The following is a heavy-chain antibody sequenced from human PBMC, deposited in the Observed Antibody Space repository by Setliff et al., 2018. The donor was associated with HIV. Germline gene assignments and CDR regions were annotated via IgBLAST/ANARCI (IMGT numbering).Heavy chain of an antibody. V-gene: IGHV4-4*07. J-gene: IGHJ3*02. D-gene: IGHD3-16*02. CDR1: GGSISSYY. Sequence: SETLSLTCTVSGGSISSYYWSWIRQPAGKGLEWIGRINTSGSTNYNPSLKSRVTMSVDTSKNQFSLKLSSVTAADTAVYYCARDRPHYDYVWGSYPHAFDIWGQGTMVTVSS. CDR3: ARDRPHYDYVWGSYPHAFDI. CDR2: INTSGST.